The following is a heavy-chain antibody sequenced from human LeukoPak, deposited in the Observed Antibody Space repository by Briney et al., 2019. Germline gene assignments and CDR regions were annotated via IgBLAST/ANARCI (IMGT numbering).Heavy chain of an antibody. J-gene: IGHJ6*02. Sequence: QPGGSLRLSCAASGFTFSTYWMHWVRQVPGKGLVWVSRINSDGSSTTYADSVKGRFSISRDNAKNTLYLQMNSLRAEDTAVYYCARGAQDSGSNYDYYYAMDVWGHGTTVTVSS. D-gene: IGHD1-26*01. CDR3: ARGAQDSGSNYDYYYAMDV. CDR1: GFTFSTYW. V-gene: IGHV3-74*01. CDR2: INSDGSST.